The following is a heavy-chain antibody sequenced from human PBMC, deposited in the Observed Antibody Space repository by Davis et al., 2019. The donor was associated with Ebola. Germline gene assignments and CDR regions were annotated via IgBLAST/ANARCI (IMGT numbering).Heavy chain of an antibody. CDR1: GYTFSSYG. Sequence: ASVKVSCKASGYTFSSYGISWVRQAPGQGLEWMGWISAYSGSTKYELKLQDRVTMTTDTSTSTAYMELRGLRSDDTAVYYCARELGRIAVADRGDYWGQGTLVTVSS. V-gene: IGHV1-18*01. CDR2: ISAYSGST. J-gene: IGHJ4*02. CDR3: ARELGRIAVADRGDY. D-gene: IGHD6-19*01.